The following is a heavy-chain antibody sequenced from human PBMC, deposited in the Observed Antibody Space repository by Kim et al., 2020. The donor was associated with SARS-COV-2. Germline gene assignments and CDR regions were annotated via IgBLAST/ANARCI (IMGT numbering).Heavy chain of an antibody. J-gene: IGHJ4*02. D-gene: IGHD4-17*01. V-gene: IGHV4-39*07. CDR1: GGSISSSSYY. Sequence: SETLSLTCTVSGGSISSSSYYWGWIRQPPGKGLEWIGSIYYSGSTYYNPSLKSRVTISVDTSKNQFSLKLSSVTAADTAVYYCARDLDYGDYAFGYWGQGTLVTVSS. CDR2: IYYSGST. CDR3: ARDLDYGDYAFGY.